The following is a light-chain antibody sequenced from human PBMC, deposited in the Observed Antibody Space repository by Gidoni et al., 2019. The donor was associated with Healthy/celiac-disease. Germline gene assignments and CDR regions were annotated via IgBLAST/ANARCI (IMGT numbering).Light chain of an antibody. CDR1: QGISSY. CDR3: QQYYSYPS. V-gene: IGKV1-8*01. CDR2: AAS. Sequence: TCRASQGISSYLAWYQQKPGKAPKLLIYAASTLQSGVPSRFSGSGSGTDFTLTISCLQSEDFATYYCQQYYSYPSFGPGTKVDIK. J-gene: IGKJ3*01.